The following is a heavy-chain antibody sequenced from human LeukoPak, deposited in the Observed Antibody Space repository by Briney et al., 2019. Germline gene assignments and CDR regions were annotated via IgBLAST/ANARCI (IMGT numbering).Heavy chain of an antibody. V-gene: IGHV4-34*01. CDR2: ITHSGST. CDR3: ARYDFWSGSDRGY. Sequence: SETLSLTCAVYGGSFSGYYWSWIRQPPGKGLEWIGEITHSGSTNYNPSLKSRVTISVDTSKNQFSLKLSSVTAADTAVYYCARYDFWSGSDRGYWGQGTLVTVSS. D-gene: IGHD3-3*01. CDR1: GGSFSGYY. J-gene: IGHJ4*02.